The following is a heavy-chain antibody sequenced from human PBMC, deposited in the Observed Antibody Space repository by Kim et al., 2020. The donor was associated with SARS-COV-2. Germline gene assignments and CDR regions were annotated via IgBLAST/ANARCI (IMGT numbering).Heavy chain of an antibody. CDR2: IWYDGSNK. J-gene: IGHJ4*02. CDR1: GFTFSSYG. V-gene: IGHV3-33*01. Sequence: GGSLRLSCAASGFTFSSYGMHWVRQAPGKGLEWVAVIWYDGSNKYYADSVKGRFTISRDNSKNTLYLQMNSLRAEDTAVYYCARDSGYSGYDWEGFEDYWGQGTLVTVSS. D-gene: IGHD5-12*01. CDR3: ARDSGYSGYDWEGFEDY.